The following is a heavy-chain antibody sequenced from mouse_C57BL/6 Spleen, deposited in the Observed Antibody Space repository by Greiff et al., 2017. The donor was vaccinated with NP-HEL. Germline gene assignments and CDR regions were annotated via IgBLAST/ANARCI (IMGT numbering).Heavy chain of an antibody. Sequence: DVKLQESGGGLVQPKGSLKLSCAASGFSFNTYAMNWVRQAPGKGLEWVARIRSKSNNYATYYADSVKDRFTISRDDSESMLYLQMNNLKTEDTAMYYCVRQPNWDDLRGYAMDYWGQGTSVTVSS. CDR1: GFSFNTYA. D-gene: IGHD4-1*01. V-gene: IGHV10-1*01. CDR3: VRQPNWDDLRGYAMDY. CDR2: IRSKSNNYAT. J-gene: IGHJ4*01.